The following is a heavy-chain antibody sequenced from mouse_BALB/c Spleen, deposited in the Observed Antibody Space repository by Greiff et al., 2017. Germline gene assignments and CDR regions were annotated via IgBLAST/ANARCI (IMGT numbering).Heavy chain of an antibody. D-gene: IGHD3-3*01. J-gene: IGHJ4*01. V-gene: IGHV1S56*01. CDR1: GYTFTSYY. CDR2: IYPGNVNT. Sequence: VQLQQSGPELVKPGASVRISCKASGYTFTSYYIHWVKQRPGQGLEWIGWIYPGNVNTKYNEKFKGKATLTADKSSSTAYMQLSSLTSEDSAVYFCARGWVYAMDYWGQGTSVTVSS. CDR3: ARGWVYAMDY.